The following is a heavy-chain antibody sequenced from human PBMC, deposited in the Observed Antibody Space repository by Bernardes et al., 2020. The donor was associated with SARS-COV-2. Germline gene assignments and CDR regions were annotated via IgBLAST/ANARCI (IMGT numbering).Heavy chain of an antibody. CDR3: ARGIRNRHYYYGVDV. V-gene: IGHV1-69*05. J-gene: IGHJ6*02. Sequence: SVKVSCKASEVPFRDYAISWVRQAPGQGLDWLGGIIPRFDKTNYAQKFQGRVTITTDESTSAVYLVLTSLTSDDTAMYYCARGIRNRHYYYGVDVWGQGTTVIVSS. CDR1: EVPFRDYA. CDR2: IIPRFDKT. D-gene: IGHD1-20*01.